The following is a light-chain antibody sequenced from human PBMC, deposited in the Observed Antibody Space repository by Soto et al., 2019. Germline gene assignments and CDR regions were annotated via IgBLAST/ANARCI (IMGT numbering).Light chain of an antibody. Sequence: DIQMTQSPSFLSASVGDRVTITYRTSQILTNYVNWYQQKPGKAPKLLVYATPGLQSGVPSRFSGSGSGTDFTLTSSSLKPEDFATSYCQQSYSTPYTFGQGTKVEIK. CDR3: QQSYSTPYT. CDR1: QILTNY. J-gene: IGKJ2*01. CDR2: ATP. V-gene: IGKV1-39*01.